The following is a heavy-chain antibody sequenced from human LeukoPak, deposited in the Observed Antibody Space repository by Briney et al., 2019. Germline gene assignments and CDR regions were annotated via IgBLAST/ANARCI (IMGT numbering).Heavy chain of an antibody. CDR2: IKSKIDGRTT. CDR3: TTGYGSTWYG. J-gene: IGHJ4*02. D-gene: IGHD6-13*01. CDR1: GSTFRVAR. V-gene: IGHV3-15*01. Sequence: GGSLRLSCAASGSTFRVARMNWVRQTPGKGLEWVGHIKSKIDGRTTDYAEPVKSRFTIARDESKNSVYLQINSRKNEDTAVYYCTTGYGSTWYGWGQGTLVTVSS.